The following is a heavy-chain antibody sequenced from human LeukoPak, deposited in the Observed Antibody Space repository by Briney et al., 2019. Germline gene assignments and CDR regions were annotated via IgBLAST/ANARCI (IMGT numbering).Heavy chain of an antibody. Sequence: PGGSLRLSCSASGFTFSSYAMHWVRQAPGKGLEYVSAISSNRGSTYYADSVKGRFTIFRDNSKNTLYLQMNSLRAEDTAVYYCASQDSSGIDYWGQGTLVTVSS. CDR2: ISSNRGST. V-gene: IGHV3-64*04. D-gene: IGHD3-22*01. CDR1: GFTFSSYA. J-gene: IGHJ4*02. CDR3: ASQDSSGIDY.